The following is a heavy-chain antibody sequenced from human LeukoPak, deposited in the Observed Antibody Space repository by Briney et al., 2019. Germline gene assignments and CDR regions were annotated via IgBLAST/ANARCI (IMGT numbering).Heavy chain of an antibody. Sequence: GGSLRLSCAASGFTFDEYGMSWVRQPPGKGLEWVSGINWSGGSTTYADSVKGRFTISRDNAKSSLYLEMDSLRAEDTALYYCAKGGLQQLARIYFDYWGQGTLVTVSS. D-gene: IGHD6-13*01. J-gene: IGHJ4*02. CDR2: INWSGGST. V-gene: IGHV3-20*04. CDR1: GFTFDEYG. CDR3: AKGGLQQLARIYFDY.